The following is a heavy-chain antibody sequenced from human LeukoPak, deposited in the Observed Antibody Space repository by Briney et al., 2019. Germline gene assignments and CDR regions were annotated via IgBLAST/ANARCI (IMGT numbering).Heavy chain of an antibody. CDR2: IRYDGSNQ. D-gene: IGHD4-17*01. Sequence: GGSLRLSCAASGFTFSSYSLHWVRQAPGKGLEWVTFIRYDGSNQYYADSVKGRFAISRDNSKNTLFLQMNILRAEDTAVYYCAKGHDYGDSSFDYWGQGTLVTVSS. CDR3: AKGHDYGDSSFDY. J-gene: IGHJ4*02. V-gene: IGHV3-30*02. CDR1: GFTFSSYS.